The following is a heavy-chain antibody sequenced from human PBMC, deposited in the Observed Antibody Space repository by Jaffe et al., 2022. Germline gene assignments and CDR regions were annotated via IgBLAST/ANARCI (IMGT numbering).Heavy chain of an antibody. CDR3: ARLTSVLRYFDWLLFDAFDI. D-gene: IGHD3-9*01. J-gene: IGHJ3*02. CDR1: GYSISSGYY. V-gene: IGHV4-38-2*01. CDR2: IYHSGST. Sequence: QVQLQESGPGLVKPSETLSLTCAVSGYSISSGYYWGWIRQPPGKGLEWIGSIYHSGSTYYNPSLKSRVTISVDTSKNQFSLKLSSVTAADTAVYYCARLTSVLRYFDWLLFDAFDIWGQGTMVTVSS.